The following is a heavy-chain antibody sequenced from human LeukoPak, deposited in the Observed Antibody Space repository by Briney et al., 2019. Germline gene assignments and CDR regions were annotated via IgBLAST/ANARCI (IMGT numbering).Heavy chain of an antibody. CDR1: GGTFSSYA. V-gene: IGHV1-69*05. D-gene: IGHD4-17*01. CDR3: ARVVTTVIPDAFDI. J-gene: IGHJ3*02. Sequence: SVKVSCKASGGTFSSYAISWVRQAPGQELEWMGRIIPIFGTANYAQKFQGRVTITTDESTSTAYMELSSLRSEDTAVYYCARVVTTVIPDAFDIWGQGTMVTVSS. CDR2: IIPIFGTA.